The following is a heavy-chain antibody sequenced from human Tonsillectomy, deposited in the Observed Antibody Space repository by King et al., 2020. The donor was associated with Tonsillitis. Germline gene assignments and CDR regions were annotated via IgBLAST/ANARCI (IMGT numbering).Heavy chain of an antibody. Sequence: VQLVESGGGLVQPGGSLRLSCAASRFTFSNYAMSWVRRAPGKGLEWVSVISGSGDTTYYANSVKGRFTISRDNSKNTLYLQMNGLRAEDTAVYYCAKSTVDNAMPYYFDYWGQGTLVTVSS. CDR1: RFTFSNYA. J-gene: IGHJ4*02. V-gene: IGHV3-23*04. CDR3: AKSTVDNAMPYYFDY. CDR2: ISGSGDTT. D-gene: IGHD5-12*01.